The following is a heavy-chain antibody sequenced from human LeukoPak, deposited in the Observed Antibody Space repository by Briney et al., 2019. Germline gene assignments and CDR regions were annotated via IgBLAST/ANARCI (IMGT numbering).Heavy chain of an antibody. CDR2: MYYSGST. Sequence: SETLSLTCTVSGGSITSYYWSWIRQPPGKGLEWIGYMYYSGSTNYNPSLKSRVTISIDTSKNQFSLRLTSVTAADTAVYYCVRMEAWVGVATGPRGFDYWGQGTLVTVSS. V-gene: IGHV4-59*01. D-gene: IGHD2-15*01. CDR1: GGSITSYY. CDR3: VRMEAWVGVATGPRGFDY. J-gene: IGHJ4*02.